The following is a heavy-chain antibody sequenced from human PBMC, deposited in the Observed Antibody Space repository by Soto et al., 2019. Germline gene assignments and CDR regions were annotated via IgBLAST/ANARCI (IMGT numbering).Heavy chain of an antibody. J-gene: IGHJ4*02. CDR1: GLSMSSGGYR. CDR3: ARGGYVSGGYYVDS. D-gene: IGHD2-15*01. V-gene: IGHV4-31*03. Sequence: SETLSLTCTVSGLSMSSGGYRWNWIRQHPGKALEWIGNIYYSGSPYYNPSLKSRVTISVDTSKNQFSLELNSLTAADTAVYYCARGGYVSGGYYVDSWGQGTLVTVSS. CDR2: IYYSGSP.